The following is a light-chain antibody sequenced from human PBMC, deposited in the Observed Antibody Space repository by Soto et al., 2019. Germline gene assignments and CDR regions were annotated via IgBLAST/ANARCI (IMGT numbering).Light chain of an antibody. CDR2: GES. J-gene: IGKJ1*01. V-gene: IGKV3-20*01. CDR3: QQYVSSPPWT. CDR1: QSVSSIY. Sequence: EIVLTPVPGPLFLSPGERATLSCRASQSVSSIYLARYQQKPGQAPRLLIYGESSRATGMPDRFSGSGSGTDFTLTISRLEPEGFAVYYCQQYVSSPPWTFGQGTKVDIK.